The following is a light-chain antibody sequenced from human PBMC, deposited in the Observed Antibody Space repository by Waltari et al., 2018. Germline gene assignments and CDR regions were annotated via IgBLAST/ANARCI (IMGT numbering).Light chain of an antibody. J-gene: IGKJ5*01. Sequence: DIQMTQSPSSLSASVGDRVTITCRSSQSSSDYLNWYQQKPGKAPKLLIYAASTLQSGVPSRFSGIGSGTDFALTSSSLQPEDFATYYCQQSYSFGQGTRLEIK. CDR3: QQSYS. V-gene: IGKV1-39*01. CDR2: AAS. CDR1: QSSSDY.